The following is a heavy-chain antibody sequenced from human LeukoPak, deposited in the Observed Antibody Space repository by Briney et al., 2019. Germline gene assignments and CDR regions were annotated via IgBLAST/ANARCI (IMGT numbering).Heavy chain of an antibody. CDR1: GFTFSSYA. CDR2: ISGSGNRT. J-gene: IGHJ6*02. V-gene: IGHV3-23*01. Sequence: GGSLRLSCAASGFTFSSYAMSWVRQAPGKGLEWVSSISGSGNRTYYANSVKGRFTISRDNSKNTLFLQMNSLRAEDTAVYYCAKNLYCGGGSCYPSALGMDVWGQGTTVTVSS. CDR3: AKNLYCGGGSCYPSALGMDV. D-gene: IGHD2-15*01.